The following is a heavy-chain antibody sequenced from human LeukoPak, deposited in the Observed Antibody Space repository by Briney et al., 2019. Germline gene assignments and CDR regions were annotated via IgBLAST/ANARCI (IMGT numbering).Heavy chain of an antibody. J-gene: IGHJ5*02. CDR1: GFTFDDYA. D-gene: IGHD5-12*01. CDR2: ISWDGGST. CDR3: AKGANGGSMVATGWFDP. Sequence: GSLRLSCAASGFTFDDYAMHWVRQAPGKGLEWVSLISWDGGSTYYADSVKGRFTISRDNSKNSLYLQMNSLRAEDTALYYCAKGANGGSMVATGWFDPWGQGTLVTVSS. V-gene: IGHV3-43D*03.